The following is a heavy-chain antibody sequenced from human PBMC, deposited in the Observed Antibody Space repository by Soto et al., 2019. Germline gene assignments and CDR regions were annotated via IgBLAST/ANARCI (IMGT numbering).Heavy chain of an antibody. J-gene: IGHJ4*02. CDR1: GFTFSTYA. CDR2: VSSGGGA. CDR3: AKRHGAGGHFDY. Sequence: GSLRLSCAASGFTFSTYAMGWVRQAPGKGLEWVSVVSSGGGAHYADSVKGRFTVSRDNSKNTLSLQMNSLRADDTAVYYCAKRHGAGGHFDYWGQGALVTVSS. V-gene: IGHV3-23*01. D-gene: IGHD2-8*01.